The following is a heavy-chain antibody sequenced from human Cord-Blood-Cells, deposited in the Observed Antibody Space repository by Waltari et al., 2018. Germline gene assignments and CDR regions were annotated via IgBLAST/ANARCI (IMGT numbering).Heavy chain of an antibody. D-gene: IGHD3-22*01. V-gene: IGHV4-39*01. CDR1: GGSISSSSYY. CDR3: ARRGLLRLFDY. J-gene: IGHJ4*02. CDR2: IYYSWST. Sequence: QLQLQESGPGLVKPSETLSLTCTVSGGSISSSSYYWGWIRQPPGKGLEWIGSIYYSWSTYYNPSLKSRVTISVDTSKNQFSLKLSSVTAADTAVYYCARRGLLRLFDYWGQGTLVTVSS.